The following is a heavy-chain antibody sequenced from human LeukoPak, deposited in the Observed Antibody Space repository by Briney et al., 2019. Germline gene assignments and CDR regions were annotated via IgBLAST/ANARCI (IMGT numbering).Heavy chain of an antibody. CDR1: GFTFSSYS. CDR2: ISSSSYI. V-gene: IGHV3-21*01. CDR3: ARDRYCSGGSCANWFDP. J-gene: IGHJ5*02. D-gene: IGHD2-15*01. Sequence: KPGGSLRLSCAASGFTFSSYSMNWVRQAPGKGLEWVSSISSSSYIYYADSVKGRFTISRDNAKNSLYLQMNSLRAEDTAVYYCARDRYCSGGSCANWFDPWGQGTLVTVSS.